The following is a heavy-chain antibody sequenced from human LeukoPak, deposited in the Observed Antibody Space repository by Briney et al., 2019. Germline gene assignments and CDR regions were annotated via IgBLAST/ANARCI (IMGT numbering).Heavy chain of an antibody. V-gene: IGHV4-38-2*01. Sequence: PSETLSLTCAVSGYSISSGYYWGWIRQPPGKGLEWIGSIYHSGSTYYSPSLKSRVTISVDTSKNQFSLKLSSVTAADTAVYYCARGAVLRFSATVNQGMDVWGQGTTVTVSS. CDR2: IYHSGST. J-gene: IGHJ6*02. D-gene: IGHD3-3*01. CDR3: ARGAVLRFSATVNQGMDV. CDR1: GYSISSGYY.